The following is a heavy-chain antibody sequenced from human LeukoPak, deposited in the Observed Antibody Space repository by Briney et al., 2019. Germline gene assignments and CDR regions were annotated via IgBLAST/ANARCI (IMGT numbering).Heavy chain of an antibody. CDR1: GFTFSSYW. V-gene: IGHV3-7*01. J-gene: IGHJ4*02. Sequence: AGGSLRLSCAASGFTFSSYWMSWVRQAPGKGLEWVANIKQDGSEKYYVDSVKGRFTISRDNAKNSLYLQMNSLRAEDTAVYYCAIEDDFWSLLKWGQGTLVTVSS. CDR3: AIEDDFWSLLK. D-gene: IGHD3-3*01. CDR2: IKQDGSEK.